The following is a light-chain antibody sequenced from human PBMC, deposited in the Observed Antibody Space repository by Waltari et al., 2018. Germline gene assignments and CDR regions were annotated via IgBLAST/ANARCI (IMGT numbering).Light chain of an antibody. Sequence: EIVLTQSPGTLSLSPGERATLSCRASQSVSSSYLAWYQQKPGQAPRLLIYGASSRATGIPDRFSGSGSETDFTLTISRLEPEDFAVYYCQQYGSSPRFGPGTKVDIK. V-gene: IGKV3-20*01. J-gene: IGKJ3*01. CDR1: QSVSSSY. CDR2: GAS. CDR3: QQYGSSPR.